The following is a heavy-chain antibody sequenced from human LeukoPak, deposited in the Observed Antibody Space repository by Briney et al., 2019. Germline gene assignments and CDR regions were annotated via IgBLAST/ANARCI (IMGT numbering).Heavy chain of an antibody. Sequence: SETLSLTCAVYGGSFSGYYWSWIRQPPGKGLEWTGEINHSGSTNYNPSLKSRVTISVDTSKNQFSLKLSSVTAADTAVYYCAIRGIAAAFDYWGQGTLVTVSS. CDR1: GGSFSGYY. CDR2: INHSGST. V-gene: IGHV4-34*01. J-gene: IGHJ4*02. CDR3: AIRGIAAAFDY. D-gene: IGHD6-13*01.